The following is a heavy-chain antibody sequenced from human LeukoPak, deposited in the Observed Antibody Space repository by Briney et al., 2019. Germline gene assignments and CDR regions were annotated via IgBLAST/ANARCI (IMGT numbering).Heavy chain of an antibody. CDR1: GFTFSSYG. J-gene: IGHJ4*02. Sequence: PCGSLRLSYASSGFTFSSYGMHWVGQAPGKGLEWVAFIQYDGSNKYDVDSVKGRFTISRDNSKNTLALQMNSLRVEDTAVYYCAKDARSEWLRSFDYWGQGTLVTVSS. V-gene: IGHV3-30*02. CDR2: IQYDGSNK. D-gene: IGHD5-12*01. CDR3: AKDARSEWLRSFDY.